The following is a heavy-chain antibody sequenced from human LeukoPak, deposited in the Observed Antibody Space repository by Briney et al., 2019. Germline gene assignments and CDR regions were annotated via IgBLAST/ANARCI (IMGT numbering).Heavy chain of an antibody. Sequence: GGSLRLSCAASGFTFSSYEMNWVRQAPGKGLEWVSYISSSGSTIYYADSVKGRFTISRDNAKNLLYLQMNSLRAEDTAVYYCARDWDYYDSSGYIISWGQGTLVTVSS. D-gene: IGHD3-22*01. CDR3: ARDWDYYDSSGYIIS. CDR1: GFTFSSYE. J-gene: IGHJ5*02. CDR2: ISSSGSTI. V-gene: IGHV3-48*03.